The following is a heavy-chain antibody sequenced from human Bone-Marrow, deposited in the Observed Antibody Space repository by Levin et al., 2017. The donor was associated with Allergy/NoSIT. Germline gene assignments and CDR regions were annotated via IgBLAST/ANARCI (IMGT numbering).Heavy chain of an antibody. CDR1: GYRFSSHW. CDR2: IYPSDSDT. CDR3: ARRASPKAFDI. Sequence: KVSCKASGYRFSSHWIGWVRQPPETGLEWMANIYPSDSDTRYNPSFEGQVTVSADKSITTAYLHWTSLKASDTAMYYCARRASPKAFDIWGQGTMVTVSS. J-gene: IGHJ3*02. V-gene: IGHV5-51*01.